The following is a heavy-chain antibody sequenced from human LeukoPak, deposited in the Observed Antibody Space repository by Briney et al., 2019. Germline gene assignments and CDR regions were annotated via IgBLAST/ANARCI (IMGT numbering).Heavy chain of an antibody. D-gene: IGHD6-19*01. CDR2: IIPILGIA. V-gene: IGHV1-69*04. CDR1: GGTFSSYA. Sequence: GASVKVSCKASGGTFSSYAISWVRQAPGQGLEWMGRIIPILGIANYAQKFQGRVTITADKSTSTAYMELSSLRSEDTAVYYCASMNSSGWYFEYWGQGPLVTVSS. CDR3: ASMNSSGWYFEY. J-gene: IGHJ4*02.